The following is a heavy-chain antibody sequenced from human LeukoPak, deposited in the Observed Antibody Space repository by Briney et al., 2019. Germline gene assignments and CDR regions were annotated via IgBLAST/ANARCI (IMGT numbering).Heavy chain of an antibody. Sequence: SETLSLTCTGSGGSFSSGSYYWNWLRQPPGKGLEWMGYMHSSGRSNYNPSLKSRVTISVDTSKNQLSLRLSSVTAADTAVYYCARGGVGATYAGFDYWGQGTLVTVSS. CDR3: ARGGVGATYAGFDY. D-gene: IGHD1-26*01. CDR2: MHSSGRS. V-gene: IGHV4-61*01. J-gene: IGHJ4*02. CDR1: GGSFSSGSYY.